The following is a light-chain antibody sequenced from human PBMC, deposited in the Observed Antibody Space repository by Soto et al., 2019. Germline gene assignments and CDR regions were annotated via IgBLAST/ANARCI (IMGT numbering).Light chain of an antibody. CDR3: QQYNNWPLT. J-gene: IGKJ4*01. CDR1: QSVSSN. V-gene: IGKV3-15*01. CDR2: VAS. Sequence: EIVMTQSPATLSVSPGERATLSCRASQSVSSNLARYQQKPGQVPTLLIYVASTRATGVPARFSGSGSGTEFTLTISSLQSEDFAVYYCQQYNNWPLTFGGGTKVEIK.